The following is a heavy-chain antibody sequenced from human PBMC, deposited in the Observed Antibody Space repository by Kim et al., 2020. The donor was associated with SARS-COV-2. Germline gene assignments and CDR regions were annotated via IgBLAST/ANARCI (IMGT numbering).Heavy chain of an antibody. J-gene: IGHJ4*02. V-gene: IGHV3-23*01. CDR2: ISGSGGSK. Sequence: GGSLRLSCAASGFTFSNYAMSWVRQAPGKGLEWVSAISGSGGSKYYADSVKGRFTISRDNSKNTLYLQMNSLRAEDTAVYYCAKDFWVSAVLLWFGELSSFDYLGQGTLFTVSS. CDR1: GFTFSNYA. CDR3: AKDFWVSAVLLWFGELSSFDY. D-gene: IGHD3-10*01.